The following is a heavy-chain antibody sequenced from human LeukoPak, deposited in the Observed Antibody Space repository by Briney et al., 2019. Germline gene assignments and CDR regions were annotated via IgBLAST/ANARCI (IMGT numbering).Heavy chain of an antibody. CDR2: IKQDGSEK. D-gene: IGHD3-22*01. V-gene: IGHV3-7*01. CDR3: ARADSSGYYYAIDY. Sequence: GGSLRLSCAASGFTFSSYWMSWVRQAPGKGLEWVANIKQDGSEKYYVDSVKGRFTISRDNAKSSLYLQMNSRRAEDTAVYYCARADSSGYYYAIDYWGQGTLVTVSS. CDR1: GFTFSSYW. J-gene: IGHJ4*02.